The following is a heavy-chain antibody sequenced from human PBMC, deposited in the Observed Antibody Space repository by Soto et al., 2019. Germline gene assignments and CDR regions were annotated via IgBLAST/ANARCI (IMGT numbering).Heavy chain of an antibody. CDR2: ISYDGGNK. J-gene: IGHJ3*02. D-gene: IGHD3-22*01. Sequence: GGSLRLSCAASGFTFSSYGMHWVRQAPGKGLEWVAVISYDGGNKYYADSVKGRFTISRDNSKNTLYLQMNSLRAEDTAVYYCAKGESHDSSGYPWDAFDIWGQGTMVTV. V-gene: IGHV3-30*18. CDR3: AKGESHDSSGYPWDAFDI. CDR1: GFTFSSYG.